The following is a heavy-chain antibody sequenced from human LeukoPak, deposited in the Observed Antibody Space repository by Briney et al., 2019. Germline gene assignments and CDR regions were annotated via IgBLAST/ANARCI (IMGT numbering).Heavy chain of an antibody. V-gene: IGHV1-58*01. J-gene: IGHJ6*03. D-gene: IGHD3-10*01. CDR2: IVVGSGNT. Sequence: SVKVSCKASGFTFTSSAVQWVRQARGQRLEWIGWIVVGSGNTNYAQKFQERVTITRDMSTSTAYMELSSLRSEDTAVYYCAALPGSGGAPIGVDYYYYMDVWGKGTTVTVSS. CDR1: GFTFTSSA. CDR3: AALPGSGGAPIGVDYYYYMDV.